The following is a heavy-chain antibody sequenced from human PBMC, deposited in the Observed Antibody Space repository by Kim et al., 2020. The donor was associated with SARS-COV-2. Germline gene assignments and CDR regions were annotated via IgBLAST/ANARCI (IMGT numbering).Heavy chain of an antibody. V-gene: IGHV1-8*01. CDR1: GYTFTSYD. Sequence: ASVKVSCKASGYTFTSYDINWVRQATGQGLEWMGWMNPNSGNTGYAQKFQGRVTMTRNTSISTAYMELSSLRSEDTAVYYCARYLIVVGPYYYGMDVWGQGTTVTVSS. J-gene: IGHJ6*02. CDR2: MNPNSGNT. D-gene: IGHD3-22*01. CDR3: ARYLIVVGPYYYGMDV.